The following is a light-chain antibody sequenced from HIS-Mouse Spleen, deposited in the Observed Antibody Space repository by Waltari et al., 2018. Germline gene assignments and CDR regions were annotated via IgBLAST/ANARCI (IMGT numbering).Light chain of an antibody. CDR3: SSYTSSSTLV. CDR1: SRHVGGYNY. Sequence: QSALTQPASGSGSPGQSITISCTGNSRHVGGYNYASWYQQHPGKAPKLMIYDVRNRPSGVSNRFSGSKSGNTASLTISGLQAEDEADYYCSSYTSSSTLVFGGGTKLTVL. V-gene: IGLV2-14*03. CDR2: DVR. J-gene: IGLJ2*01.